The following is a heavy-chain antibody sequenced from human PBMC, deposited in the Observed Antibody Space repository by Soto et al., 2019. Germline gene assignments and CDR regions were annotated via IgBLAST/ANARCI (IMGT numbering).Heavy chain of an antibody. V-gene: IGHV1-58*01. J-gene: IGHJ4*02. CDR2: IVVGSGNT. D-gene: IGHD3-22*01. CDR3: AATYYYDSSGYLAPFPFLDF. Sequence: SVKVSCKASGFTFTSSAVQWVRQARGQRLEWIGWIVVGSGNTNYAQKFQERVTITRDMSTSTAYMELSSLRPEDAAVYYCAATYYYDSSGYLAPFPFLDFWGQGTLVTVSS. CDR1: GFTFTSSA.